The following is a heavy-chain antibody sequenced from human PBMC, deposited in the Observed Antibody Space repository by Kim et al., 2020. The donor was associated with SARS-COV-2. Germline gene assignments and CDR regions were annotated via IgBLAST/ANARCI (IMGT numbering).Heavy chain of an antibody. Sequence: ASVKVSCKASGYTFTSYYMHWVRQAPGQGLEWMGIINPSCGSTSYAQKFQGRVTMTRDTSTSTVYMELSSLRSEDTAVYYCARVYHPGGVQTTTVGYDGMDVWGQGTTVTVSS. CDR3: ARVYHPGGVQTTTVGYDGMDV. V-gene: IGHV1-46*01. J-gene: IGHJ6*02. D-gene: IGHD4-17*01. CDR2: INPSCGST. CDR1: GYTFTSYY.